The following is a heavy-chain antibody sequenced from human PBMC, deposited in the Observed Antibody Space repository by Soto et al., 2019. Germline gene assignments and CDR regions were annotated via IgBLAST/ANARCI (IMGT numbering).Heavy chain of an antibody. CDR3: ARDSYGSGRGMDV. D-gene: IGHD3-10*01. CDR2: IYYSGST. Sequence: SETLSLTCSVSGGSISSYYWSWVRQPPGKGLEWIGYIYYSGSTNYNPSLKSRVTISVDTSKNQFSLKLSSVTVADTAVYYCARDSYGSGRGMDVWGQGTTVTVSS. V-gene: IGHV4-59*01. J-gene: IGHJ6*02. CDR1: GGSISSYY.